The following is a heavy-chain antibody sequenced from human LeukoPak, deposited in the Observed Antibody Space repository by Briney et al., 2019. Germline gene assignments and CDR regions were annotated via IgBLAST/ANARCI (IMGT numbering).Heavy chain of an antibody. CDR1: GGTFSSYA. CDR3: ARAGLGDSGYDKNYYYYYYMDV. Sequence: GSSVKVSCKASGGTFSSYAISWVRQAPGQGLEWMGGIIPIFGTANYAQKFQGRVTITADESTSTAYMELSSLRSEDTAVYYCARAGLGDSGYDKNYYYYYYMDVWGKGTTVTISS. V-gene: IGHV1-69*01. J-gene: IGHJ6*03. D-gene: IGHD5-12*01. CDR2: IIPIFGTA.